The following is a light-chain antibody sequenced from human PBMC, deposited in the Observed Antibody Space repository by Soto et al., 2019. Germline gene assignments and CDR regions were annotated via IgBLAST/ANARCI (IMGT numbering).Light chain of an antibody. J-gene: IGKJ3*01. V-gene: IGKV3-20*01. CDR1: QSVSSSY. CDR2: GAS. Sequence: ESVLTQSPGTLSLSPGEGATLSCRASQSVSSSYLAWYQQKPGQAPRLLIYGASSRATGIPDRYSGSGSGTDFTLTISRLEPEDFAVYYCQQYANSPLNFGPGTKVDIK. CDR3: QQYANSPLN.